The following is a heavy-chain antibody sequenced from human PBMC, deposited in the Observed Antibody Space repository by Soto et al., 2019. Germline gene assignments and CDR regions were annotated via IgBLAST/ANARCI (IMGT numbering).Heavy chain of an antibody. J-gene: IGHJ6*02. CDR2: IYSGGST. V-gene: IGHV3-66*01. CDR3: ARERSTLYGMDV. D-gene: IGHD2-2*01. CDR1: GFTVSSNY. Sequence: EVQLVESGGGLVQPGGSLRLSCAASGFTVSSNYMSWVRQAPGKGLAWVSVIYSGGSTYYADSVKGRFTISTENSKNTLYLQMNSLRAEDTAVYYCARERSTLYGMDVWGQVTTVTVSS.